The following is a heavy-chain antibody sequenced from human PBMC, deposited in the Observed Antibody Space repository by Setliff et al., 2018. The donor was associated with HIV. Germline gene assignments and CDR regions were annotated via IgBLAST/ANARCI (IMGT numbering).Heavy chain of an antibody. CDR1: GFSLSSGFY. CDR3: ARDQSDWFS. D-gene: IGHD3-3*01. CDR2: MYYSGNT. J-gene: IGHJ5*02. V-gene: IGHV4-61*01. Sequence: KTSETLSLTCTVSGFSLSSGFYWGWIRQPPGKGLEWIGYMYYSGNTNYNPSLKSRVTISVDTSKSQFSLKLNSVTAADTAVYYCARDQSDWFSWGQGTPVTVSS.